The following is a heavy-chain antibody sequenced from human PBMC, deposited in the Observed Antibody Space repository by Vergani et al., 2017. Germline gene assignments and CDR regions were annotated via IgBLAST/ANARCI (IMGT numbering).Heavy chain of an antibody. V-gene: IGHV3-30*02. D-gene: IGHD4-17*01. CDR1: GFSFNTYG. J-gene: IGHJ4*02. Sequence: QVQLVESGGGVVQPGGSLRLSCATSGFSFNTYGAHWVRQAPGKGLEWVAFIGYDGRIKYNVDSVKGRFTISRDTSKKTLSLQMRSLRADDTAAYYCAKDGRENSDYGYFDYWGQGTLVTVSS. CDR2: IGYDGRIK. CDR3: AKDGRENSDYGYFDY.